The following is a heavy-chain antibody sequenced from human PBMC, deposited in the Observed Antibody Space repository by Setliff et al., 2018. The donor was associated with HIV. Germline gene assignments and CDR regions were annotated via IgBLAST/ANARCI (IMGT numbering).Heavy chain of an antibody. J-gene: IGHJ1*01. CDR3: ARGRLAVTGTRYFQY. CDR1: GGSFSGYY. Sequence: SETLSLTCAVYGGSFSGYYWSWIRQPPGKGLEWNGEINHSGSTNYNPSLKRRVSISVDTSKNQFSLKLTSLTAADTAVYYCARGRLAVTGTRYFQYWGQGTLVTVSS. CDR2: INHSGST. V-gene: IGHV4-34*01. D-gene: IGHD6-19*01.